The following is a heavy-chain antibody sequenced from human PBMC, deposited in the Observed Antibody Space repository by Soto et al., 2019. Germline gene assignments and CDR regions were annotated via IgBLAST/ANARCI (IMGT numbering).Heavy chain of an antibody. V-gene: IGHV2-5*01. CDR1: GFSLSTSGVG. J-gene: IGHJ6*02. CDR2: IYWNDGK. Sequence: SGPTLVNPTQTLTLTCTFSGFSLSTSGVGVGWNRQPPGKAPEWLGIIYWNDGKRYSPSLKTRVTITKDTSRNQVVLIMTSVEADDTATYYCAHDTSGWIWRPDVWGQGPTFPVPS. CDR3: AHDTSGWIWRPDV. D-gene: IGHD5-12*01.